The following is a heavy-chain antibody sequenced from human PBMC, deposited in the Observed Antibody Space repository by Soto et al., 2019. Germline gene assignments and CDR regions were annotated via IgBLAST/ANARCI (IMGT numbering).Heavy chain of an antibody. CDR1: GFTFSSYW. CDR3: ARVTTYYYYYMDV. V-gene: IGHV3-7*01. D-gene: IGHD1-1*01. Sequence: GGSLRLSCTASGFTFSSYWMSWVRQAPGKGLEWVANVKQEGGEIHYVDSVKGRFTISRDNAKNSLYLQMNSLRAEDTAVYYCARVTTYYYYYMDVWGKGTTVTVSS. J-gene: IGHJ6*03. CDR2: VKQEGGEI.